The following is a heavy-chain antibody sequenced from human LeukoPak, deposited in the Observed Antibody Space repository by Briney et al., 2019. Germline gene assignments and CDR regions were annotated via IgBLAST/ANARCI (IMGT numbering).Heavy chain of an antibody. V-gene: IGHV3-30*02. Sequence: GGSLRLSCAASGFTFSSYGMHWVRQAPGKGLEWVAFIRYDGSNKYYADSVKGRFTISRDNSKNTLYLQMNSLRAEDTAVYYCARYSPRTYYDFWSGYPFDYWGQGTLVTVSS. J-gene: IGHJ4*02. CDR2: IRYDGSNK. CDR1: GFTFSSYG. D-gene: IGHD3-3*01. CDR3: ARYSPRTYYDFWSGYPFDY.